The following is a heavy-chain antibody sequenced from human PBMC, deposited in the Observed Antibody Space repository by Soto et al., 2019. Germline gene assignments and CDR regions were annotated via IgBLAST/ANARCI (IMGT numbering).Heavy chain of an antibody. V-gene: IGHV4-30-4*01. Sequence: SETLSLTCTVSGGSISSGDYYWSWIRQPPGKGLEWIGYIYYSGSTYYNPSLKSRVTISVDTSKNQFSLKLSSVTAADTAVYYCARQLGYCSGGSCDSPWFDPWGQGTLVTVSS. J-gene: IGHJ5*02. D-gene: IGHD2-15*01. CDR1: GGSISSGDYY. CDR3: ARQLGYCSGGSCDSPWFDP. CDR2: IYYSGST.